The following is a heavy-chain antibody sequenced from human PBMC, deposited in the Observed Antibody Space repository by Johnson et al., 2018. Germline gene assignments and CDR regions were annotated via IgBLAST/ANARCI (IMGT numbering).Heavy chain of an antibody. Sequence: QVQLQESGPGLVKPSETLSLTCTVSGGSISSYYWSWIRQPPGKGLEWIGYIYYTGSTNYNASLKSRVTTALDTSNNQFSLKLNSVTAAATAVYYGARYAVVVVTPIHACDIWGQGTLVTVSS. V-gene: IGHV4-59*01. D-gene: IGHD2-15*01. CDR1: GGSISSYY. CDR3: ARYAVVVVTPIHACDI. CDR2: IYYTGST. J-gene: IGHJ3*02.